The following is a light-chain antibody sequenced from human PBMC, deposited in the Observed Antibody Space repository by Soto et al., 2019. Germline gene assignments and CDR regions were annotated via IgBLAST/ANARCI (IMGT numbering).Light chain of an antibody. V-gene: IGKV1-12*01. CDR3: QQARSFPLT. CDR1: QAISSW. CDR2: SAS. J-gene: IGKJ4*01. Sequence: DIQMTQSPSSVSASVGDRVTITCRASQAISSWLAWYQQKPGRAPKLLIYSASSLQNGAPSRFTGSGAGTDFILTLTSLQPDDSAIYYCQQARSFPLTFGGGTKVEIK.